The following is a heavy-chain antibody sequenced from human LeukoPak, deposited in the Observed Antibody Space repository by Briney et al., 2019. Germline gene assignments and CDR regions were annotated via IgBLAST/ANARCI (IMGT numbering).Heavy chain of an antibody. CDR3: AKTRVGIRGVYPTGAFDI. D-gene: IGHD3-10*01. CDR2: ITPSGGST. Sequence: GASVKVSCKASGYTFTNYYMHWVRQAPGQGLEWLGLITPSGGSTWYAQKFQGRVTMTRDTSISTAYMELSRLRSDDTAVYYCAKTRVGIRGVYPTGAFDIWGQGTMVTVSS. J-gene: IGHJ3*02. CDR1: GYTFTNYY. V-gene: IGHV1-46*01.